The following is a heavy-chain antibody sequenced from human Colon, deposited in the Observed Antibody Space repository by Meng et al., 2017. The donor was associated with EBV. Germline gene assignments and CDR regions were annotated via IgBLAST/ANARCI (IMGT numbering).Heavy chain of an antibody. Sequence: VQLQESGPGLVRPSHTLSPTCPVSGDSLSSTDYYGSWVRQPPGKGLEWIGYMYYSVSRYYNPSLKSRVTISVDTSKNQFSLKLSSVTAADTAVYYCARVTGKIYYDGSGYPEAFDYWGQGTLVTVAS. V-gene: IGHV4-30-4*01. CDR2: MYYSVSR. J-gene: IGHJ4*02. CDR1: GDSLSSTDYY. CDR3: ARVTGKIYYDGSGYPEAFDY. D-gene: IGHD3-22*01.